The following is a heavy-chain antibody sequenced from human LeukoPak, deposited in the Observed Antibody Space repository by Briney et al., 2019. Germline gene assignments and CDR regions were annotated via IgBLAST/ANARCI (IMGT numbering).Heavy chain of an antibody. Sequence: GASVQVSCKASGYTFTDYYMHWVRQAPGQDLEGMGWINPKSRATNYAQNFQGRVTLTRDTSISTAYMELSSLRSDDTAVYYCARGVDTAVIPYYYYYMDVWGIGTTVTVSS. CDR1: GYTFTDYY. V-gene: IGHV1-2*02. CDR2: INPKSRAT. CDR3: ARGVDTAVIPYYYYYMDV. D-gene: IGHD5-18*01. J-gene: IGHJ6*03.